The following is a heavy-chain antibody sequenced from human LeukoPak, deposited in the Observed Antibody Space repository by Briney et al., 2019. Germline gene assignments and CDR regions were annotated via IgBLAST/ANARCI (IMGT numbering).Heavy chain of an antibody. Sequence: SETLSLTCTVSGGSISSYYWSWIRQPPGKGLEWIGYIYYSGSTNYNPSLKSRITISVDTSKNQFSLKLSSVTAADTAVYYCARGSGWYYYWGQGTLATVSS. D-gene: IGHD6-19*01. CDR2: IYYSGST. V-gene: IGHV4-59*08. J-gene: IGHJ4*02. CDR3: ARGSGWYYY. CDR1: GGSISSYY.